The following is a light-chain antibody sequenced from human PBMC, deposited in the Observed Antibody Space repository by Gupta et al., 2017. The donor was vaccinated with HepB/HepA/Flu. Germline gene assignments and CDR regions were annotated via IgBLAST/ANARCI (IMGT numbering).Light chain of an antibody. Sequence: IQLTQSPSFLSTSVGDRVTITCLASQGISNYLAWYQQKPGKAPKLLISAASTLQSGVPSRFRGSGSGTEVIPTISSLQSEDVATAYCQQLNSNPLTFGRGTQVEIK. V-gene: IGKV1-9*01. CDR1: QGISNY. J-gene: IGKJ4*01. CDR2: AAS. CDR3: QQLNSNPLT.